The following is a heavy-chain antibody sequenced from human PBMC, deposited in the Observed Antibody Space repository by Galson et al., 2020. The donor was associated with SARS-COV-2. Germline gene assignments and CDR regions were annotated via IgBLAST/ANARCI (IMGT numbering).Heavy chain of an antibody. CDR3: AKDIRYYYDSSGYSYYYYYGMDV. Sequence: SLKISCAASGFTFDDYAMHWVRQAPGKGLEWVSGISWNSGSIGYADSVKGRFTISRDNAKNSLYLQMNSLRAEDTALYYCAKDIRYYYDSSGYSYYYYYGMDVWGQGTTVTVSS. CDR2: ISWNSGSI. V-gene: IGHV3-9*01. CDR1: GFTFDDYA. J-gene: IGHJ6*02. D-gene: IGHD3-22*01.